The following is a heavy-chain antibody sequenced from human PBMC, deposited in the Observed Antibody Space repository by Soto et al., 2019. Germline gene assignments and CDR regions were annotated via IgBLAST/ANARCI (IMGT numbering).Heavy chain of an antibody. D-gene: IGHD3-22*01. Sequence: KPSETLSLTCTVSGGSISSYYWSWIRQPAGKGLEWIGRIYTSGSTNYNPSLKSRVTLSVDTSKNQFSLKLSSVTAADTAVYYCARAVWYYDSSGYSPPEAFDIWGRGTMVTVSS. J-gene: IGHJ3*02. V-gene: IGHV4-4*07. CDR2: IYTSGST. CDR3: ARAVWYYDSSGYSPPEAFDI. CDR1: GGSISSYY.